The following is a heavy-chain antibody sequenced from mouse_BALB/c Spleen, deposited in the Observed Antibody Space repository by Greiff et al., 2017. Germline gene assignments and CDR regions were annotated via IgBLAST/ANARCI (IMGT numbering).Heavy chain of an antibody. V-gene: IGHV2-9*02. J-gene: IGHJ4*01. CDR1: GFSLTSYG. CDR3: ARDRRYGSSSYAMDY. CDR2: IWAGGST. Sequence: VQLQQSGPGLVAPSQSLSITCTVSGFSLTSYGVHWVRQPPGKGLEWLGVIWAGGSTNYNSALMSRLSISKDNSKSQVFLKMNSLQTDDTAMYYCARDRRYGSSSYAMDYWGQGTSVTVSS. D-gene: IGHD1-1*01.